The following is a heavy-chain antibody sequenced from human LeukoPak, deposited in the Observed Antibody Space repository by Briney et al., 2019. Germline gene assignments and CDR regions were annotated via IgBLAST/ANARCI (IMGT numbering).Heavy chain of an antibody. J-gene: IGHJ4*02. CDR2: ISSSGSTI. D-gene: IGHD1-26*01. V-gene: IGHV3-11*01. CDR3: AIARSLVGATARFDY. CDR1: GFTFSDYY. Sequence: GGSLRLSCAASGFTFSDYYMSWIRQAPGRGLEWVSYISSSGSTIYYADSVKGRFTISRDNAKNSLYLQMNSLRAEDTAVYYCAIARSLVGATARFDYWGQGTLVTVSS.